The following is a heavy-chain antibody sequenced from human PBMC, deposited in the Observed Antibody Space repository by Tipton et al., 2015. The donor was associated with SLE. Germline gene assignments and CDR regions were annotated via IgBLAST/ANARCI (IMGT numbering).Heavy chain of an antibody. CDR3: ARVEDYYDSSGD. CDR2: TYYRSKWYN. V-gene: IGHV6-1*01. CDR1: GDSVSSNSAA. J-gene: IGHJ4*02. D-gene: IGHD3-22*01. Sequence: GLVKPSQTLSLTCAISGDSVSSNSAAWNWIRQSPSRGLEWLGRTYYRSKWYNDYAVSVKSRITINPDTSKNQFSLKLSSVTATDTAVYYCARVEDYYDSSGDWGQGTLVTVSS.